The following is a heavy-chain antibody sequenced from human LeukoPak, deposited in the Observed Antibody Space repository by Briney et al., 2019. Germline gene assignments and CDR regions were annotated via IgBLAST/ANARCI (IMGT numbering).Heavy chain of an antibody. V-gene: IGHV3-23*01. CDR2: ISGSGGST. CDR3: AKVSVQPGYSSGWSINWFDP. D-gene: IGHD6-19*01. Sequence: PGGSLRLSCAASGFTFSSYAMSWVRQAPGKGLEWVSAISGSGGSTYYADSVKGRFTTSRDNSKNTLYLQMNSLRAEDTAVYYCAKVSVQPGYSSGWSINWFDPWGQGTLVTVSS. J-gene: IGHJ5*02. CDR1: GFTFSSYA.